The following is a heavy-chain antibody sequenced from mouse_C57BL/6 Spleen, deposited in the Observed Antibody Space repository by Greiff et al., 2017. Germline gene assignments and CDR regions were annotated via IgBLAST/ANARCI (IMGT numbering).Heavy chain of an antibody. J-gene: IGHJ2*01. V-gene: IGHV1-61*01. CDR1: GYTFTSYW. D-gene: IGHD1-1*01. CDR2: IYPSDSET. CDR3: ARNYGSYFDY. Sequence: VKLQQPGAELVRPGSSVKLSCKASGYTFTSYWMDWVKQRPGQGLEWIGNIYPSDSETHYNQKFKDKATLTVDKSSSTAYMQLSSLTSEDSAVYYCARNYGSYFDYWGQGTTLTVSS.